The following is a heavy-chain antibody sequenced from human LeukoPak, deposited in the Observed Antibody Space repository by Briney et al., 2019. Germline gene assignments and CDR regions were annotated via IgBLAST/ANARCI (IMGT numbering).Heavy chain of an antibody. J-gene: IGHJ6*04. V-gene: IGHV3-30-3*01. CDR1: GFTFSSYA. D-gene: IGHD6-13*01. Sequence: GGSLRLSCAASGFTFSSYAMHWVRQAPGKGLEWVAVISYDGSNKYYADSVKGRFTISRDNSKNTLYLQMNSLRAEDTAVYYCARGSSSWFLHYYYYGMDVWGKGTTVTVSS. CDR2: ISYDGSNK. CDR3: ARGSSSWFLHYYYYGMDV.